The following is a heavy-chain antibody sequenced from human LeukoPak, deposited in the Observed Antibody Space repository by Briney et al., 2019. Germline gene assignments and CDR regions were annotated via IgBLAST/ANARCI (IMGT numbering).Heavy chain of an antibody. CDR2: ISAYNGNT. D-gene: IGHD2-2*01. CDR3: ARAQGLGYCSSTSCYPNWFDP. V-gene: IGHV1-18*01. CDR1: GYTFTSYG. J-gene: IGHJ5*02. Sequence: EASVKVSCKASGYTFTSYGISWVRQAPGQGLEWMGWISAYNGNTNYAQKLQGRVTMTTDTSTSTAYMELRSLRSDDTAVYYCARAQGLGYCSSTSCYPNWFDPWGQGTLVTVSS.